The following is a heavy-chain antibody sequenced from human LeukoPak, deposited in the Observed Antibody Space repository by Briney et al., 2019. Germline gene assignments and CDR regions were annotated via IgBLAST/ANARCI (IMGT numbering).Heavy chain of an antibody. Sequence: SETLSLTCSVSGDSIRSWYWSWIRQSPGKGLEWIGYIYYSGSTSYNLSLESRVTMSVDTSKNQFSLNLNSVTAADTAVYYCARDSTMTGGAWFDPWGQGTLVTVSS. D-gene: IGHD3-22*01. V-gene: IGHV4-59*12. CDR2: IYYSGST. CDR1: GDSIRSWY. CDR3: ARDSTMTGGAWFDP. J-gene: IGHJ5*02.